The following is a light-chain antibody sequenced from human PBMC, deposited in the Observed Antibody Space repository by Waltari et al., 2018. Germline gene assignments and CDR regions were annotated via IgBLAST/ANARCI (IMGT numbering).Light chain of an antibody. CDR2: NVN. V-gene: IGLV2-23*02. CDR3: CSYAGDSALL. Sequence: QSALTQPASVSGSPGQSITITCTGSTSDVGGYYYVSWYKHHPAEAPKPMIYNVNERPSGVPNRFSGSKSGNTASLTISGLQAEDEADYYCCSYAGDSALLFGGGTKLTVL. J-gene: IGLJ2*01. CDR1: TSDVGGYYY.